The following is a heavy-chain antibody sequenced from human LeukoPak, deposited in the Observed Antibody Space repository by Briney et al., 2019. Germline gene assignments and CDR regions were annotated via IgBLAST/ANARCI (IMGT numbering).Heavy chain of an antibody. CDR2: INIDGSDT. CDR3: ARDRSPTNGGFDY. V-gene: IGHV3-74*01. Sequence: GGSLRLSCAVSGFTFSDYWMHWVRQPPGKGLVWVSRINIDGSDTTYADSVKGRFTISRAHAMSTLYLQMTTVEDKATAVYFCARDRSPTNGGFDYWGQGTLVTVSS. D-gene: IGHD7-27*01. J-gene: IGHJ4*02. CDR1: GFTFSDYW.